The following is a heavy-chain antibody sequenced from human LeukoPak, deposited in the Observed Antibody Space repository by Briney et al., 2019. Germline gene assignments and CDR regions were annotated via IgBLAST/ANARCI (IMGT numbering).Heavy chain of an antibody. CDR3: AKRDRTSVVVPAAIFDYYYMDV. D-gene: IGHD2-2*02. CDR1: GSSFGDYG. J-gene: IGHJ6*03. V-gene: IGHV3-23*01. Sequence: GRSLRLSCTSSGSSFGDYGMSWVRQAPGKGLEWVSAISGSGGSTYYADSVKGRFTISRDNSKNTLYLQMNSLRAEDTAVYYCAKRDRTSVVVPAAIFDYYYMDVWGKGTTVTVSS. CDR2: ISGSGGST.